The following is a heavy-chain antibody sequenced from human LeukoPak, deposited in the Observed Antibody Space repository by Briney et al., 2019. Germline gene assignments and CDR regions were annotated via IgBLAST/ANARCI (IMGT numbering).Heavy chain of an antibody. CDR3: ARDPKSYGLDY. Sequence: SGGSLRLSCAASGFTFSSYSMNWVRQAPGKGLEWVSSISSSSSYIYYADSVKGRFTISRDNAKNSLYLQMNSLRAEDTAVYYCARDPKSYGLDYWAREPWSPSPQ. J-gene: IGHJ4*02. CDR1: GFTFSSYS. CDR2: ISSSSSYI. D-gene: IGHD1-26*01. V-gene: IGHV3-21*01.